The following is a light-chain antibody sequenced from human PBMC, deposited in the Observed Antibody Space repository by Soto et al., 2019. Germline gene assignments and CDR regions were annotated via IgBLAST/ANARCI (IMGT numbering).Light chain of an antibody. Sequence: EKLMTQSPATLSVSPGERATLSCRAGQSVFTNLAWYQQQHGQAPRLLIFGASIRDTGIPDSFSGSGSGTDFTLTISRPEPEDFAVYYCHQYGSSPGTFGQGTKVDIK. CDR2: GAS. V-gene: IGKV3-20*01. CDR1: QSVFTN. J-gene: IGKJ1*01. CDR3: HQYGSSPGT.